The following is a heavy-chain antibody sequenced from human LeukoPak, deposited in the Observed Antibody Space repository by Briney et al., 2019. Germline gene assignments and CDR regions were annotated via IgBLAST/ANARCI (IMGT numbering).Heavy chain of an antibody. V-gene: IGHV3-7*01. CDR2: IKPDGSDQ. J-gene: IGHJ4*02. CDR1: GFTFMTYS. Sequence: GGSLRLSCAASGFTFMTYSMHWVRQAPGKGLEWVANIKPDGSDQYYVDSVKGRFTISRDNAKNSLYLQMNSLRAEDTAVYYCARWSLGDYWGQGTLVTVSS. CDR3: ARWSLGDY. D-gene: IGHD1-26*01.